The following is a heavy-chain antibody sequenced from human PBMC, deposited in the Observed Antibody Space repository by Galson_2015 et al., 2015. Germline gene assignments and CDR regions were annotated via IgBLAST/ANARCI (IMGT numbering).Heavy chain of an antibody. CDR3: ERREDTAVDL. Sequence: QSGAEVKKAGESLKISCRGSGYNFNNYWIGWVRQKPGKGLEWMGIIYPGDSDTRYSPSFQGQVIISADKSIPTAYLHWSSRKASGTARYYCERREDTAVDLWGQGTMVTGSS. V-gene: IGHV5-51*03. J-gene: IGHJ3*01. CDR2: IYPGDSDT. CDR1: GYNFNNYW.